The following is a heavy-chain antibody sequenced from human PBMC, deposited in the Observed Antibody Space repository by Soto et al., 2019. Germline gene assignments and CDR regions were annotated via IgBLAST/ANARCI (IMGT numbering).Heavy chain of an antibody. CDR3: SNNNYYDSSGYFNPSHYIDY. D-gene: IGHD3-22*01. V-gene: IGHV3-23*01. CDR1: GFTFSSYA. J-gene: IGHJ4*02. Sequence: GGSLRLSCAAPGFTFSSYAMSWVRQAPGKGLEWVSAISGSGGSTSYADSVKGRFTFSRVNSKKTLYLQMNSLRAEATAVYYCSNNNYYDSSGYFNPSHYIDYWGQGTPVTVSS. CDR2: ISGSGGST.